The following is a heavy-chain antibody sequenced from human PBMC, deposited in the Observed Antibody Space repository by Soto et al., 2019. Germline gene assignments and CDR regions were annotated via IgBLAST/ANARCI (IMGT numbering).Heavy chain of an antibody. D-gene: IGHD3-10*01. CDR2: ISSSSSYI. Sequence: PGGSLRLSCAASGFTFSSYSMNWVRQAPGKGLEWVSSISSSSSYIYYADSVKGRFTISRDNAKNSLYLQMNSLRAEDTAVYYCARGLMVRGGNWFDPWGQGTLVTVSS. V-gene: IGHV3-21*01. J-gene: IGHJ5*02. CDR3: ARGLMVRGGNWFDP. CDR1: GFTFSSYS.